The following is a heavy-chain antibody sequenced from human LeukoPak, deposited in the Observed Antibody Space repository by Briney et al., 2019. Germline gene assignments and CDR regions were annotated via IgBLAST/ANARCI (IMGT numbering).Heavy chain of an antibody. V-gene: IGHV4-59*01. D-gene: IGHD2-21*01. J-gene: IGHJ5*02. CDR3: ARFHIVFDWFDP. CDR1: GGSISSYY. Sequence: SETLSLTCTVSGGSISSYYWSWIRQPPGKGLEWIGSIYYSGSTNYNPSLKSRVTISVDTSKNQLSLKLSSVTAAGTAVYYCARFHIVFDWFDPWGQGTLVTVSS. CDR2: IYYSGST.